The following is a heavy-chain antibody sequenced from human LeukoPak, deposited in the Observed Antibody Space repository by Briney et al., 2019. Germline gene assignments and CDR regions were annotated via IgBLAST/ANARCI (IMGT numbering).Heavy chain of an antibody. D-gene: IGHD2-2*01. J-gene: IGHJ6*02. CDR3: ARGSDIVVVPPSQYYYGMDV. Sequence: SQTLSLTCAISGDSVSSNSAAWNWIGQSPSRGLEWLGRTYYRSKWYNDYAVSVKSRITINPDTSKNQFSLQLNSATPEDTAVYYCARGSDIVVVPPSQYYYGMDVWGQGTTVTVSS. V-gene: IGHV6-1*01. CDR2: TYYRSKWYN. CDR1: GDSVSSNSAA.